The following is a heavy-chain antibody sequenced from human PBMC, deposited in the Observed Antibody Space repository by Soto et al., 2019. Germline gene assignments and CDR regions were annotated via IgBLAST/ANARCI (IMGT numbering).Heavy chain of an antibody. CDR3: AKNGRFLEWLFMGLIDY. Sequence: EVQLLESGGGLVQPWGSLRLSCAASGFTFSSYAMSLVRQAPGKGLEWVSAISGSGGSTYYADSVKGRFTISRDNSKNTLYLQMNSVRAEDTAVYYCAKNGRFLEWLFMGLIDYWGQGTLVTVSS. D-gene: IGHD3-3*01. J-gene: IGHJ4*02. CDR2: ISGSGGST. V-gene: IGHV3-23*01. CDR1: GFTFSSYA.